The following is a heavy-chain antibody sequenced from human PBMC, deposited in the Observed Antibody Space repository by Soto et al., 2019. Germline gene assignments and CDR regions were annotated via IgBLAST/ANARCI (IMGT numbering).Heavy chain of an antibody. CDR2: ISSSASYI. CDR3: AKGVAAGALDY. D-gene: IGHD6-13*01. V-gene: IGHV3-21*01. Sequence: PVGPLRLSFAASGFTFSSFSMNCVRQAPGKGLEWVSSISSSASYIQYAESVKGRFTISRDNAENSLYLQMNSPREEDTAVYYWAKGVAAGALDYWGQGTLVTVSS. J-gene: IGHJ4*02. CDR1: GFTFSSFS.